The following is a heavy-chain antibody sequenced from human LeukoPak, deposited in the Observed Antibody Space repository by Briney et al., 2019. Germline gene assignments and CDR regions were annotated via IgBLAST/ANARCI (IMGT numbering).Heavy chain of an antibody. CDR3: ARGGMGVRGAEDDAFDI. V-gene: IGHV1-46*01. Sequence: ASVKVSCKASGYTFTSYYMHWVRQAPGQGLEWMGIINPSGGSTSYAQKFQGRVTMTRDTSTSKVYMELSSLRSEDTAVYYCARGGMGVRGAEDDAFDIWGQGIMVTVSS. CDR1: GYTFTSYY. J-gene: IGHJ3*02. CDR2: INPSGGST. D-gene: IGHD3-10*01.